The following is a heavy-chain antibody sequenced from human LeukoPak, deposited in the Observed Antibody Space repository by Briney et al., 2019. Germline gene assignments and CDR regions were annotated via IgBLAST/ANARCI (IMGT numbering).Heavy chain of an antibody. Sequence: ASVKVSCKASGYTFTSYGISWVRQAPGQGLEWMGWMNPSSGNTGYAQKFQGRVTITRNTSISTAYMELSSLRSDDTAVYYCARDRGGIAVAGAHFDYWGQGTLVTVSS. CDR3: ARDRGGIAVAGAHFDY. J-gene: IGHJ4*02. CDR1: GYTFTSYG. D-gene: IGHD6-19*01. CDR2: MNPSSGNT. V-gene: IGHV1-8*03.